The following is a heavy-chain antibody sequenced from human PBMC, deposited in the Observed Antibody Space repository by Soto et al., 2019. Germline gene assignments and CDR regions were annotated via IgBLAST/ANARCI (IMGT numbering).Heavy chain of an antibody. CDR1: DGSISSGGYY. D-gene: IGHD2-15*01. Sequence: QVQLQESGPGLVKPSQTLSITCTVSDGSISSGGYYWSWIRQNPGTGLEWIGYIYYSGSTYYNPSLTSRVTISVDTSKNQVSLKLISVTAADTAVYYCARYRVAGGPYYFDYWGQGTLVTVSS. V-gene: IGHV4-31*03. CDR2: IYYSGST. J-gene: IGHJ4*02. CDR3: ARYRVAGGPYYFDY.